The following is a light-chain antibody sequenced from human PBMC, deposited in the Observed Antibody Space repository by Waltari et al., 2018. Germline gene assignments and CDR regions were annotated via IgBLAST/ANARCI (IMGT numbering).Light chain of an antibody. CDR2: GAS. J-gene: IGKJ5*01. V-gene: IGKV3-20*01. CDR3: QQYGTSPIT. CDR1: QIISNTY. Sequence: EIVLTQSPGTLSLSPGERATVSCRAGQIISNTYLAWYQQKPGQAPRLLIYGASSRATGIPDRFSGSGSGTDFTLAISRLEPEDFAVYYCQQYGTSPITFGQGTRLEIK.